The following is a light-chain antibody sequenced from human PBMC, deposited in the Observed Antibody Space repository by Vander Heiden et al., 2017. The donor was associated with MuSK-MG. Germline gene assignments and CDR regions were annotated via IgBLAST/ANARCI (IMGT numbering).Light chain of an antibody. CDR2: DAS. CDR1: QDISNY. CDR3: QQDDNLPLT. J-gene: IGKJ4*01. Sequence: DIQMTQSPSSLSASVGDRATITCQASQDISNYLNWYQQKPGKAPKLLIYDASNLETGVPSRFSGSGSGTDFTFTISILQPEDIATYYCQQDDNLPLTFGGWTKVEIK. V-gene: IGKV1-33*01.